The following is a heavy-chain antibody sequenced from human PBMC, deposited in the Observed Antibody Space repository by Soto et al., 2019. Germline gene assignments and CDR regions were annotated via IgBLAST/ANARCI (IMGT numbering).Heavy chain of an antibody. V-gene: IGHV3-23*01. D-gene: IGHD2-15*01. CDR2: ISGSGGST. J-gene: IGHJ5*02. CDR1: GFTFSSHA. CDR3: AKDRGSRWWWFDP. Sequence: RGSLSPSCAASGFTFSSHAMSWVRPAPGKWREWVSAISGSGGSTYYADSVKGRFTISRDNSKNTLYLQMNSLRAEDTAVYYCAKDRGSRWWWFDPWGQGTLVTVSS.